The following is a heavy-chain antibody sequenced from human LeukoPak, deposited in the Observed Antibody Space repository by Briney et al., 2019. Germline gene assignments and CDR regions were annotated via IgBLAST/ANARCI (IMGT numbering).Heavy chain of an antibody. CDR1: GFTFTTSA. D-gene: IGHD3-22*01. Sequence: GASVKVSCKASGFTFTTSAMQWVRQARGQRLEWIGWFVVGSGDTNNAQKFQERVTITGDMSTSTAYMELRSLRSEDTAVYYCAAAYRYFHDRRGYFDYWGQGTLVSVSS. V-gene: IGHV1-58*02. CDR2: FVVGSGDT. J-gene: IGHJ4*02. CDR3: AAAYRYFHDRRGYFDY.